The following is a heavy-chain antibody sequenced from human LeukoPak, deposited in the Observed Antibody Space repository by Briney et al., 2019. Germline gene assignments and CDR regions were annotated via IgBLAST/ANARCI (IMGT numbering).Heavy chain of an antibody. J-gene: IGHJ3*02. CDR2: IWYDGSNK. CDR3: ARDGDSGSAFDT. Sequence: GGSLRLSCAASGFTFSSYGMHWVRQAPGKGLEWVAVIWYDGSNKYYADSVKGRFTISRDNSKNTLYLQMNSLRAEDTAVYYCARDGDSGSAFDTWGQGTMVTVSS. CDR1: GFTFSSYG. D-gene: IGHD1-26*01. V-gene: IGHV3-33*01.